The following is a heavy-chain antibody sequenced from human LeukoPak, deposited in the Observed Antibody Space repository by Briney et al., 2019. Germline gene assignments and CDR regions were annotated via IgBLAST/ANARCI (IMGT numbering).Heavy chain of an antibody. V-gene: IGHV3-23*01. CDR2: ISASGDRT. D-gene: IGHD3-10*01. J-gene: IGHJ5*02. Sequence: GGSLRLSCAASGFTFSSYAMSWVRQAPGRGLEWVSAISASGDRTYYADSVKGRFTISRDNSKNTLYLQMNSLRAEDTAVYSCAKDGEVLSWFDPWGQGTLVTVSS. CDR1: GFTFSSYA. CDR3: AKDGEVLSWFDP.